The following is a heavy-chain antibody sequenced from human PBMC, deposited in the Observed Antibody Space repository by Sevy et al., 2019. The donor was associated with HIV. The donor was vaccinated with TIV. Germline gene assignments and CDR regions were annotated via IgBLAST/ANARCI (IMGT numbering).Heavy chain of an antibody. Sequence: GGSLRLSCAASGFTFSEYGMHWVRQAPGKGLEWVAVISHDGRNYKYNADFVKGRFTISRDNSRNTLYLQMNSLRAEDTAVYYCAKPPWIDQRAFEYWGQGTLVTVSS. V-gene: IGHV3-30*18. CDR2: ISHDGRNYK. J-gene: IGHJ4*02. CDR1: GFTFSEYG. CDR3: AKPPWIDQRAFEY. D-gene: IGHD2-2*03.